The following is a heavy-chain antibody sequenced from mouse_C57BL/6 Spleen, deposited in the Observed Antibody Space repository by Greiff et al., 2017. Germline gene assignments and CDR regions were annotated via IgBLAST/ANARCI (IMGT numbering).Heavy chain of an antibody. Sequence: QVQLQQSGAELARPGASVKLSCKASGYTFTSYTIHWVKQRPGQGLEWIGYINPSSGDTKYNQKFKDQATLTADKSSSTAYMQLSSLTSEESAVYACARYYSNYGYAMDYWGQGTSVTVSS. D-gene: IGHD2-5*01. V-gene: IGHV1-4*01. CDR2: INPSSGDT. CDR1: GYTFTSYT. CDR3: ARYYSNYGYAMDY. J-gene: IGHJ4*01.